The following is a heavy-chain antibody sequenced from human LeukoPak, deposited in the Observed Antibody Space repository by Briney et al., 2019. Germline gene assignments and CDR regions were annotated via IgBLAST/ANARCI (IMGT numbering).Heavy chain of an antibody. CDR1: GGTFSSYA. Sequence: GASVKVSCKASGGTFSSYAISWVRQAPGQGLEWMGGIIPIFGTANYAQKFQGRVTITADESTSTAYMELSSLRSEDTAVYYCARADSSSSHDYYYHMDVWGKGTTVTVSS. V-gene: IGHV1-69*13. D-gene: IGHD6-6*01. CDR2: IIPIFGTA. CDR3: ARADSSSSHDYYYHMDV. J-gene: IGHJ6*03.